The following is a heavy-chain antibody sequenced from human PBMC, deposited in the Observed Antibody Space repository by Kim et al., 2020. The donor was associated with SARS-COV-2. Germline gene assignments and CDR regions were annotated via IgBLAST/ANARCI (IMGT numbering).Heavy chain of an antibody. D-gene: IGHD6-13*01. V-gene: IGHV3-30*18. CDR3: AKASSSWLGDYYYGMDV. Sequence: GGSLRLSCAASGFTFSSYGMHWVRQAPGKGMEWVAVISYDGSNKYYADSVKGRFTISRDNSKNTLYMQMNSLRAEDTAVYYCAKASSSWLGDYYYGMDV. CDR2: ISYDGSNK. CDR1: GFTFSSYG. J-gene: IGHJ6*01.